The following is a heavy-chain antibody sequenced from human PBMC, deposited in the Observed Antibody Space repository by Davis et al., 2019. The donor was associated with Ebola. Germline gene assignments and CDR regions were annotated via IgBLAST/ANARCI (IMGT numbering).Heavy chain of an antibody. Sequence: ASVNVSCKASVYTFTSYAMHWVRQAPGQRLEWMGWINAGNGNTKYSQKFQGRVTITRDTSASTAYMELSSLRSEDTAVYYCARTYCGGDCYSNWFDPWGQGTLVTVSS. CDR1: VYTFTSYA. J-gene: IGHJ5*02. V-gene: IGHV1-3*01. D-gene: IGHD2-21*01. CDR3: ARTYCGGDCYSNWFDP. CDR2: INAGNGNT.